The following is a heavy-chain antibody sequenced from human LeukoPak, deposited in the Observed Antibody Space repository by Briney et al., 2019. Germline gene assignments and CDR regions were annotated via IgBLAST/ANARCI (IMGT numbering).Heavy chain of an antibody. CDR1: GGSFSGYY. CDR2: INHSGST. V-gene: IGHV4-34*01. CDR3: ARNGATVTTSIDY. Sequence: SETLSLTCAVYGGSFSGYYWSWIRQPPGKGLEWIGEINHSGSTNYNPSLKSRVTISVDTSKNQFSLKLSSVTAADTAVYYCARNGATVTTSIDYWGQGTLVTVSS. J-gene: IGHJ4*02. D-gene: IGHD4-17*01.